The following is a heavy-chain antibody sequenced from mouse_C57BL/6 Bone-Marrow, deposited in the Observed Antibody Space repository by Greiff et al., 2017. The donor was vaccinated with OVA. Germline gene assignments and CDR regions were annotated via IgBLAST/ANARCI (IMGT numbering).Heavy chain of an antibody. J-gene: IGHJ2*01. D-gene: IGHD1-1*01. V-gene: IGHV1-64*01. CDR3: ARSHYYGSRNDY. CDR1: GYTFTSYW. Sequence: QVQLQQPGAELVKPGASVKLSCKASGYTFTSYWMHWVKQRPGQGLEWIGMIHPNSGSTNYNEKFKSKATLTVDKSSSTAYMQLSSLTSEDSAVYYCARSHYYGSRNDYWGQGTTLTVSS. CDR2: IHPNSGST.